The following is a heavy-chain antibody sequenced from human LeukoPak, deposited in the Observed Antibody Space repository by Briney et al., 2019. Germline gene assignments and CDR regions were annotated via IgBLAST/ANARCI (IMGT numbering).Heavy chain of an antibody. D-gene: IGHD3-10*01. Sequence: ASVKVSCKASGGTFSRYAISWVRQAPGQGLEWMGGIIPIFGTANYAQKFQGRVTITADESTSTAYMELSSLRSEDTAVYYCARVSGGSGSLPEYYYYYYGMDVWGQGTTVTVSS. CDR2: IIPIFGTA. V-gene: IGHV1-69*13. J-gene: IGHJ6*01. CDR1: GGTFSRYA. CDR3: ARVSGGSGSLPEYYYYYYGMDV.